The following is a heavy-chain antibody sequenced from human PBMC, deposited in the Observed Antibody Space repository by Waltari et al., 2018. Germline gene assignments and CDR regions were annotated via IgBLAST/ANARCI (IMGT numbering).Heavy chain of an antibody. D-gene: IGHD3-22*01. Sequence: EVQLVESGGGLVQPGGSLRLSCAASGFTVSSNYMSWVRQAPGKGLGGVSVIYSGGSTYYADSVKGRFTISRDNSKNTLYLQMNSLRAEDTAVYYCARGRDSSGYYDWYFDLWGRGTLVTVSS. CDR1: GFTVSSNY. J-gene: IGHJ2*01. CDR2: IYSGGST. CDR3: ARGRDSSGYYDWYFDL. V-gene: IGHV3-66*02.